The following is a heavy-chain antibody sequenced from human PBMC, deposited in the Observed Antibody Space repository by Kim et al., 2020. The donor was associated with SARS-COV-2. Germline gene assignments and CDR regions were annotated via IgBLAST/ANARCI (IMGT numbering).Heavy chain of an antibody. CDR3: ARQPREWGESIYYYFD. J-gene: IGHJ6*03. D-gene: IGHD3-3*01. CDR2: IYDSGST. CDR1: GGSISSSCYY. V-gene: IGHV4-39*01. Sequence: SETLSLTCTVSGGSISSSCYYWGWHRQPPGLGLVWIGCIYDSGSTYYTPSRKSRVTISADTSKNHFSLRPISLTAADTAVYFCARQPREWGESIYYYFD.